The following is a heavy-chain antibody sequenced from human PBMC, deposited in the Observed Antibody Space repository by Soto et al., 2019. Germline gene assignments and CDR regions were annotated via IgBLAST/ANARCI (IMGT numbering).Heavy chain of an antibody. CDR1: GYTFTNYY. V-gene: IGHV1-46*01. D-gene: IGHD4-4*01. J-gene: IGHJ6*02. CDR3: AREQVVTTYYYGMDV. Sequence: ASVKVSCKASGYTFTNYYMHWLRQAPAQGLEWMGTINPSGGGTSYAQKFQGRVTMTRDTPTSTVYMELSSLRSADTAVYYCAREQVVTTYYYGMDVWGQGTPVTVSS. CDR2: INPSGGGT.